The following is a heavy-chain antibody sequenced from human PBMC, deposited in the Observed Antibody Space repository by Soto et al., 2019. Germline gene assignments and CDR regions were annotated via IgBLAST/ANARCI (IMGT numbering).Heavy chain of an antibody. J-gene: IGHJ4*03. CDR2: TYYRSRWYH. CDR1: GDSVSSNSAA. Sequence: SQTLSLTCAISGDSVSSNSAAWNWIRQSPSRGFEWLGRTYYRSRWYHDYAESVKGRIIINADASKNQFSLQLDSVTPEDTAVYFCSRELDYWGQGTLVTVSS. CDR3: SRELDY. V-gene: IGHV6-1*01.